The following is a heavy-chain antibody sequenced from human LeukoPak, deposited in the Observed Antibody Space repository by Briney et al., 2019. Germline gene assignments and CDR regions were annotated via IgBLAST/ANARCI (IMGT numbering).Heavy chain of an antibody. CDR1: GFTFSRYW. D-gene: IGHD1-26*01. V-gene: IGHV3-7*01. Sequence: QAGGSLRLSCAASGFTFSRYWMSWIRQAPGKGLEWVANIKHDGTEKSYVDSVRGRFTISRDNAKNSLYLQMDSLRAEGTAVYYCARGQVGATPGWGQGTLVTVSS. J-gene: IGHJ4*02. CDR2: IKHDGTEK. CDR3: ARGQVGATPG.